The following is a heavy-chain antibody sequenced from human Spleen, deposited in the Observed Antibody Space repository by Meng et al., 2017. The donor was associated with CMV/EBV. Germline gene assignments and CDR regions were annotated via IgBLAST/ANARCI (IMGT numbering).Heavy chain of an antibody. CDR1: SSSL. CDR3: ARIERRRILKYCGSDCSTTDY. CDR2: IYHSGST. J-gene: IGHJ4*02. Sequence: SSSLWHGVRQVPGKGLEWSEEIYHSGSTNYNPSRKRGVTISVDKFKNQFSLKLGSVTAADTAVYYCARIERRRILKYCGSDCSTTDYWGQGTLVTVSS. D-gene: IGHD2-21*02. V-gene: IGHV4-4*02.